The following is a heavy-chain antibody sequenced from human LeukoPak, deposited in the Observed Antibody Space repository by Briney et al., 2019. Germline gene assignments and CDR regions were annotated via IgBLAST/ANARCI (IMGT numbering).Heavy chain of an antibody. CDR2: ITPIFGTA. J-gene: IGHJ5*02. CDR1: GGTFSSYA. D-gene: IGHD6-6*01. CDR3: AREIAARREGWFDP. Sequence: SVKVSCKASGGTFSSYAISWVRQAPGQGLEWMGGITPIFGTANYAQKFQGRVTITADESTSTAYMELSSLRSEDTAVYYCAREIAARREGWFDPWGQGTLVTVSS. V-gene: IGHV1-69*13.